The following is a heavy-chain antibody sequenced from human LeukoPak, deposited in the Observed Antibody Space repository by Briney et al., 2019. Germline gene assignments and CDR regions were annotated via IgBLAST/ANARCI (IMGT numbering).Heavy chain of an antibody. CDR2: IYTSGST. V-gene: IGHV4-61*02. D-gene: IGHD6-6*01. Sequence: PSQTLSLTCTVSGGSISSGSYYWSWIRQPAGKGLEWIGRIYTSGSTNYNPSLKSRVTISVDTSKNQFSLKLSSVTAADTAVYYCARGIAAPIVCPYGLDVWGQGTTVTVSS. J-gene: IGHJ6*02. CDR3: ARGIAAPIVCPYGLDV. CDR1: GGSISSGSYY.